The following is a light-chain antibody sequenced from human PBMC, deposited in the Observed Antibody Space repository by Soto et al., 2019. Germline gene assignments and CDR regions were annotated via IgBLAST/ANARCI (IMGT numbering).Light chain of an antibody. CDR3: QQNHSYPVT. CDR1: QGIGNF. Sequence: DVQMTQSPSSLSASVGDTVTITCRASQGIGNFLAWFQQKPGKAPTSLISEASSLQSGVPSRFSGSASGTDFTLIISSLQHEDFATYYRQQNHSYPVTFGGGTKVEFK. J-gene: IGKJ4*01. V-gene: IGKV1-16*01. CDR2: EAS.